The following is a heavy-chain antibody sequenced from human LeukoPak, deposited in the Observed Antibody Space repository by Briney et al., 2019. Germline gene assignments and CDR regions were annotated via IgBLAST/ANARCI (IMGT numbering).Heavy chain of an antibody. CDR2: IYYSGST. V-gene: IGHV4-39*01. CDR3: ARRSYYYGSGSYAYFDY. D-gene: IGHD3-10*01. Sequence: SETLSLTCTVSGGSISSSSYYWGWIRQPPGKGLEWIGSIYYSGSTYYNPSLKSRVTISVDTSKNQFSLKLSSVTAADTAVYYCARRSYYYGSGSYAYFDYWGQGTLVTVSS. J-gene: IGHJ4*02. CDR1: GGSISSSSYY.